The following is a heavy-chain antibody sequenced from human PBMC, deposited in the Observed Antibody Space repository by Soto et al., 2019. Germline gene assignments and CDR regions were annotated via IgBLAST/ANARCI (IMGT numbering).Heavy chain of an antibody. CDR2: ISGSGYST. Sequence: PGGSLRLSCAASGFTFSSYAMSWVRQAPGKGLEWVAGISGSGYSTYYADSVKGRFTISRDNSKNTLYLQMNSLRAEDTAAYYCAKEKNGSGGLVYYLDCWGQGTLVTVSS. J-gene: IGHJ4*02. D-gene: IGHD6-19*01. V-gene: IGHV3-23*01. CDR3: AKEKNGSGGLVYYLDC. CDR1: GFTFSSYA.